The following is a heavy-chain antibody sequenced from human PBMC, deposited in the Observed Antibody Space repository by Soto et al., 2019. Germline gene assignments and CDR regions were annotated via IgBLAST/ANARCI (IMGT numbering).Heavy chain of an antibody. CDR3: TRTTFPPAYSSRWYPDH. CDR2: ISSNGGRT. CDR1: GFTFITYA. V-gene: IGHV3-23*01. J-gene: IGHJ4*02. D-gene: IGHD6-19*01. Sequence: PGGSLRLSCAASGFTFITYAMSWVRQAPGKGVEWVASISSNGGRTFYADSVKGRFSVSRHDSGSLFLYMTSLRAEDTGTYYCTRTTFPPAYSSRWYPDHWGPGTLVTFSS.